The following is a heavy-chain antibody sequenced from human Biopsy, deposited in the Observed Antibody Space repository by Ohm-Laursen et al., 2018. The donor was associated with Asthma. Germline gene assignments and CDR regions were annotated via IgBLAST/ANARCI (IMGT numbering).Heavy chain of an antibody. CDR2: INPNGGAT. V-gene: IGHV1-2*06. D-gene: IGHD7-27*01. Sequence: GASVKVSCKASAYTFIGYHLHWVRQAPGEGLEWMGRINPNGGATIYAQKFQGRVTMTRDTSISTAYMELSRPTSDDTAVYYCARVQKSPGDRWFDPWGQGTLVTVSS. J-gene: IGHJ5*02. CDR1: AYTFIGYH. CDR3: ARVQKSPGDRWFDP.